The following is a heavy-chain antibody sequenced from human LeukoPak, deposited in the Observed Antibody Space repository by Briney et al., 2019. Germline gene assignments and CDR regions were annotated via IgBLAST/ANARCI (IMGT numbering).Heavy chain of an antibody. CDR1: GGSISSYY. Sequence: TSEILSLTCTVSGGSISSYYWSWIRQPAGKGLEWIGYIYYSGSTNYNPSLKSRVTISVDTSKNQFSLKLSSVTAADTAVYYCARGAGGPYDFWSGYYTGPLLHFDYWGQGTLVTVSS. CDR2: IYYSGST. J-gene: IGHJ4*02. V-gene: IGHV4-59*01. D-gene: IGHD3-3*01. CDR3: ARGAGGPYDFWSGYYTGPLLHFDY.